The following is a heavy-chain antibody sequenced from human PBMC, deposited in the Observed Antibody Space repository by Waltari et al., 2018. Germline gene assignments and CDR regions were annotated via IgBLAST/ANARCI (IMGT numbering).Heavy chain of an antibody. V-gene: IGHV1-24*01. J-gene: IGHJ4*02. CDR1: GSTLPDLS. Sequence: QVQLVPSGAEVKKPGASVKVTCKASGSTLPDLSMHWLRQAPGKGLEWMGGFDPEDGETIYAQKFQGRVTMTEDTSTDTAYMELSSLRSEDTAVYYCATSPRGWEGFDYWGQGTLVTVSS. D-gene: IGHD1-26*01. CDR2: FDPEDGET. CDR3: ATSPRGWEGFDY.